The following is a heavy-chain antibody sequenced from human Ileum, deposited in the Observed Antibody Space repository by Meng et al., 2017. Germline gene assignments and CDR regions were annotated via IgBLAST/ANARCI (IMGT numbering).Heavy chain of an antibody. J-gene: IGHJ4*02. Sequence: GESLKISCADSGFTFSSYSMSWVRQAPGKGLEWVSSISWNSKYIFHADSVKGRFTISRDNAKNSLYLQMNSLRAEDTAVYYCARGGWAGDLPFERFDNWGQGTLVTVSS. CDR3: ARGGWAGDLPFERFDN. V-gene: IGHV3-21*01. D-gene: IGHD7-27*01. CDR2: ISWNSKYI. CDR1: GFTFSSYS.